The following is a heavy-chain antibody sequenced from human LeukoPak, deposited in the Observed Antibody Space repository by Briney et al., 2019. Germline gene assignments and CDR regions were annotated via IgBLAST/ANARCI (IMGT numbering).Heavy chain of an antibody. Sequence: GALRLSCAASGFTFSGYGMSWVRQAPGKGLEWVSAISGSGGSTYYADSVKGRFTISRDNSKNTLYLQMNSLRAEDTAVYYCAKGGEYYGSGSYYDYWGQGTLVTVSS. D-gene: IGHD3-10*01. V-gene: IGHV3-23*01. CDR2: ISGSGGST. CDR1: GFTFSGYG. J-gene: IGHJ4*02. CDR3: AKGGEYYGSGSYYDY.